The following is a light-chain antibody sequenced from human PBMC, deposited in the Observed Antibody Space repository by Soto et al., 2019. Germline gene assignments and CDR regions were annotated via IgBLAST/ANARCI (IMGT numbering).Light chain of an antibody. J-gene: IGKJ5*01. CDR3: QQYGSSLL. Sequence: SPGTLSLSPGETATLSCRASQSVSSSYLAWYQQKPGQAPRLLIYGASSRATGIPDRFSGSGSGTDFTLTISRLEPEDFAVYYCQQYGSSLLFGQGTRLEIK. CDR1: QSVSSSY. CDR2: GAS. V-gene: IGKV3-20*01.